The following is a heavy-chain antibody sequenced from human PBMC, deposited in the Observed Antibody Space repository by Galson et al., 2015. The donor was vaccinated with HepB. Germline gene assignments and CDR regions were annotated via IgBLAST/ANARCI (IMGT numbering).Heavy chain of an antibody. Sequence: SLRLSCAASGFSFSSYWMHWVRQAPGKGLVWVSHIKSDGSSTDYADSVKGRFTISRDNAKDTLYLQMNTVRAEDTAVYYCVSGWNHYMDVWGKRTTVTVSS. CDR3: VSGWNHYMDV. J-gene: IGHJ6*03. D-gene: IGHD1-1*01. CDR2: IKSDGSST. CDR1: GFSFSSYW. V-gene: IGHV3-74*01.